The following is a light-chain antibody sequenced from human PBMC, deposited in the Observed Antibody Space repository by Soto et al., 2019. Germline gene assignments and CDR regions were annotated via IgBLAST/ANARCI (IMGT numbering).Light chain of an antibody. CDR3: GTWDSSLSAGV. CDR2: ENN. Sequence: QSVLTQPPSVSAAPGQKVTISCSGFSSNMGNNYVSGYQQVPGTAPKLLIYENNKRPSGIPDRFSGSKSGTSATLDITGLQTGDEADYYCGTWDSSLSAGVFGGGTKVTVL. J-gene: IGLJ2*01. CDR1: SSNMGNNY. V-gene: IGLV1-51*01.